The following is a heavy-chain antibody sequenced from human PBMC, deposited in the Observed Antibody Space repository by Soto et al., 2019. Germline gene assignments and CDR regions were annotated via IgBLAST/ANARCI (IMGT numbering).Heavy chain of an antibody. CDR2: IYPGDSDT. D-gene: IGHD1-26*01. Sequence: LKISCKGSGYSFASHWVAWVRQMPEKGLEWIGTIYPGDSDTKYSSAFRGHVTISADTSVSTAYLQWRSLEATDSAIYYCARYSGSYWHYLDFWGQGTLVTVSS. CDR1: GYSFASHW. J-gene: IGHJ4*02. CDR3: ARYSGSYWHYLDF. V-gene: IGHV5-51*01.